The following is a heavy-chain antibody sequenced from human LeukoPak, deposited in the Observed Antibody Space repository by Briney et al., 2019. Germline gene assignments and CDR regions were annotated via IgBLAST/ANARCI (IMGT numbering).Heavy chain of an antibody. CDR2: IKQDGSEK. CDR3: TRENYVPDS. D-gene: IGHD3-10*02. CDR1: GFTFSNAW. Sequence: GGSLRLSCAASGFTFSNAWMNWVRQAPGKGLEWVANIKQDGSEKYYVDSVKGRFTISRDNAKNSLFLQMNGLRADDTAVYYCTRENYVPDSWGQGTLVTVSS. J-gene: IGHJ4*02. V-gene: IGHV3-7*03.